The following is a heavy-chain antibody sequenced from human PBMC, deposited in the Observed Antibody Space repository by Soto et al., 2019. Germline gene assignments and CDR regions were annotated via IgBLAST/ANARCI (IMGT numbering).Heavy chain of an antibody. CDR2: IIPILGIA. CDR1: GGTFSSYT. V-gene: IGHV1-69*02. J-gene: IGHJ6*02. CDR3: ARGMVVVVAEGLSYGMDV. Sequence: QVQLVQSGAEVKKPGSSVKVSCKASGGTFSSYTISWVRQAPGQGLEWMGRIIPILGIANYAQKFQGRVTITEDKSTSTAYMELSSLRSEDTAVYYCARGMVVVVAEGLSYGMDVWGQGTTVTVSS. D-gene: IGHD2-15*01.